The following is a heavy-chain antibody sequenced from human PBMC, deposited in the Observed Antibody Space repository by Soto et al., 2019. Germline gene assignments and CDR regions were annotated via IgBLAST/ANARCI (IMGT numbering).Heavy chain of an antibody. J-gene: IGHJ4*02. CDR1: GGSISTYY. V-gene: IGHV4-59*08. Sequence: QVQLQESGPGLANPSETLSLTCTVSGGSISTYYWSWIRQPPGKGLEWIGYIYYSGSTNYNPSLKSRVTISVDTSKNQFSLKLSSVTAAETAVYYCARGGWRHIDYWGQGTLVTVSS. CDR3: ARGGWRHIDY. D-gene: IGHD3-3*01. CDR2: IYYSGST.